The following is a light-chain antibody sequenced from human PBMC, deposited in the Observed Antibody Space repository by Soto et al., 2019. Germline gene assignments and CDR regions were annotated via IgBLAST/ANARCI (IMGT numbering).Light chain of an antibody. CDR1: DVGGKS. Sequence: SYELTQPPSVSVAPGQTATTSCGGDDVGGKSVQWYQQEPGQAPVLVLYDARDRPSGIPERFSGSNSGNTATLTISWVEAGDEADFYCQVWDTTTDQYIFGSGTKVTVL. CDR3: QVWDTTTDQYI. J-gene: IGLJ1*01. CDR2: DAR. V-gene: IGLV3-21*02.